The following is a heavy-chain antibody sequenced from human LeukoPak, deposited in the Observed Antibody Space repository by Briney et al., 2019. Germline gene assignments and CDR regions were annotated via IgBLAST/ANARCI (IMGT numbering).Heavy chain of an antibody. CDR3: AKTKRDSSGYYVDAFDI. Sequence: PGGSLRLSCAASGFTFSSYGMHWVRQAPGKGLEWVAVISYDGSNKYYADSVKGRFTISRDNSKNTLYLQMNSLRAEDTAVYYRAKTKRDSSGYYVDAFDIWGQGTMVTVSS. D-gene: IGHD3-22*01. J-gene: IGHJ3*02. V-gene: IGHV3-30*18. CDR1: GFTFSSYG. CDR2: ISYDGSNK.